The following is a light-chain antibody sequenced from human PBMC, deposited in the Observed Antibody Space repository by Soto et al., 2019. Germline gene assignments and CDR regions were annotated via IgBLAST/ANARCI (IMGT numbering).Light chain of an antibody. CDR2: EAS. J-gene: IGKJ1*01. CDR1: QSMNNW. CDR3: QQYNIFSRT. Sequence: DIQMTQSPSTLSASIGDRVTITCRATQSMNNWLAWYQQKPGRAPKLLIFEASYLEAGVPSRFSGSGSGTEFTLTINGLQPDDFATYYCQQYNIFSRTFGQGTKVDIK. V-gene: IGKV1-5*03.